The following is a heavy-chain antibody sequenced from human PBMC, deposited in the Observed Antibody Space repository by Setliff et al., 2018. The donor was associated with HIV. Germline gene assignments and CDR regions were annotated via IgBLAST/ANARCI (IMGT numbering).Heavy chain of an antibody. J-gene: IGHJ6*03. D-gene: IGHD5-18*01. CDR3: TRLRGYSYGLASYYYYYMDV. V-gene: IGHV3-21*04. Sequence: PGGSLRLSCAASGFSFDDYSMNWVRQAPGKGLEWVSCISSGGSFIYYADSVKGRFTISRDNAKNSLSLQMNSLRVDDTAVYYCTRLRGYSYGLASYYYYYMDVWGKGTTVTVSS. CDR2: ISSGGSFI. CDR1: GFSFDDYS.